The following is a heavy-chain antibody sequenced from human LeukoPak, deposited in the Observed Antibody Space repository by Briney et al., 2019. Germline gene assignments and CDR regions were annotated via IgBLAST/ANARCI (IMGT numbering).Heavy chain of an antibody. CDR1: GYSISSGYY. Sequence: SETLSLTCAVSGYSISSGYYWGWIRQPPGKGLEWIVSIYDSGSTYYNPSLKSRVTISVDTSKNQFSLKLSSVTAADTAVYYCARGYYDFWSGYYWPDAFDIWGQGTMVTVSS. CDR2: IYDSGST. D-gene: IGHD3-3*01. V-gene: IGHV4-38-2*01. CDR3: ARGYYDFWSGYYWPDAFDI. J-gene: IGHJ3*02.